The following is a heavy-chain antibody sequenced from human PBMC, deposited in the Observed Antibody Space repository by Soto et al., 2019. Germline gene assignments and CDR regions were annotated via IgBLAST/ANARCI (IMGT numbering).Heavy chain of an antibody. V-gene: IGHV1-2*02. CDR2: IGPESGAT. J-gene: IGHJ4*02. D-gene: IGHD5-12*01. Sequence: ASVKVSCKASGYTFTVHYIRWVRQAPEQGPEWMGEIGPESGATRYAQKFQGRVTMTRDMSITTVYMELNNLSPDDTAVYYCGRGRSGQIVVFYWGQGTPVTVSS. CDR3: GRGRSGQIVVFY. CDR1: GYTFTVHY.